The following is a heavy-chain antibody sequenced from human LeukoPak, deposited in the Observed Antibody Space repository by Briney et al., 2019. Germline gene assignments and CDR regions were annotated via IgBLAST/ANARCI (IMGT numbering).Heavy chain of an antibody. Sequence: ASVKVSCKASGYTFTDDGISWVRQGPGQGLEWMGGFDPEDGETIYAQKFQGRVTMTEDTSTDTAYMELSSLRSEDTAVYYCATPKIVVALLYAFDIWGQGTMVTVSS. D-gene: IGHD3-22*01. CDR3: ATPKIVVALLYAFDI. CDR1: GYTFTDDG. CDR2: FDPEDGET. V-gene: IGHV1-24*01. J-gene: IGHJ3*02.